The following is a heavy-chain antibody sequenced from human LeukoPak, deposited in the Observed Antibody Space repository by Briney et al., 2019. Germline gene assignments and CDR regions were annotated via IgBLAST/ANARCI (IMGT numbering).Heavy chain of an antibody. CDR2: ISSSSTYM. CDR1: GFTFSSYS. CDR3: ARERGYSYGYGDY. J-gene: IGHJ4*02. D-gene: IGHD5-18*01. Sequence: GGSLRLSCAASGFTFSSYSMNWVRQAPGKGLEWVSSISSSSTYMYYADSLKGRFTISRDNAKNSLYLQMNSLRAEDTAVYYCARERGYSYGYGDYWGQGTLVTVSS. V-gene: IGHV3-21*01.